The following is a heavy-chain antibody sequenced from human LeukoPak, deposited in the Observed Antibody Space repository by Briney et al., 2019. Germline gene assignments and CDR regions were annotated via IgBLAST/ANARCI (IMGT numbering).Heavy chain of an antibody. Sequence: PGGSLRLSCAASGFTFSNYGMHWARQAPGKGLEWVAVISYDGSNKNSADSVKGRFTVSRDNSKNTVYLQLSSLRPEDTAVYYCAKDQLARERYGGEEPDYWGQGTLVTVSS. CDR2: ISYDGSNK. CDR3: AKDQLARERYGGEEPDY. D-gene: IGHD6-6*01. V-gene: IGHV3-30*18. CDR1: GFTFSNYG. J-gene: IGHJ4*02.